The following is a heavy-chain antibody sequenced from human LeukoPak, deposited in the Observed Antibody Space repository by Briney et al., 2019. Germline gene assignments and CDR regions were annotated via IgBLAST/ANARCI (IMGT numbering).Heavy chain of an antibody. Sequence: GASVKVSCKASGYTFTGYYMHWVRQAPGQGLEWMGWINPNSGGTNYAQKFQGRVTMTRDTSISTAYMELSRLRSDDTAVYYCARDNVLLWFGELISGYMDVWGKGTTVTVSS. CDR1: GYTFTGYY. CDR3: ARDNVLLWFGELISGYMDV. V-gene: IGHV1-2*02. CDR2: INPNSGGT. D-gene: IGHD3-10*01. J-gene: IGHJ6*03.